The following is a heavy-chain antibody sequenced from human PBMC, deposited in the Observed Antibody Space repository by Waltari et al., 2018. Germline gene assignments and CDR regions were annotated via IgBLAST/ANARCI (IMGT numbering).Heavy chain of an antibody. Sequence: EVQLVESGDGLVQPGGSLRLSCAASGFTFSSYWMNWVRHAPGKGLVWVERINSDGSSTSYADSVKGRFTISRDNAKNTLYLQMNSLLVEDTAVYYCARDSSSWFASYYFDYWGQGTLVTVSS. CDR2: INSDGSST. CDR3: ARDSSSWFASYYFDY. CDR1: GFTFSSYW. J-gene: IGHJ4*02. V-gene: IGHV3-74*01. D-gene: IGHD6-13*01.